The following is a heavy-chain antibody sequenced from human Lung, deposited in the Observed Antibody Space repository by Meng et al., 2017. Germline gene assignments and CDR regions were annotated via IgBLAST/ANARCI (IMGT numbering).Heavy chain of an antibody. CDR3: ARGVDITVTKYHFDY. Sequence: EVQLVESGGGLVKPGGSLRLSGAASGFTFSTYSMNWVRQASGKGLEWVSSINSGSNYIYYAHSVKGRFTISRDSAKNSVYLQMNSLRAEDTAVYYCARGVDITVTKYHFDYWGQGILVTVSS. J-gene: IGHJ4*02. CDR1: GFTFSTYS. V-gene: IGHV3-21*01. D-gene: IGHD4-17*01. CDR2: INSGSNYI.